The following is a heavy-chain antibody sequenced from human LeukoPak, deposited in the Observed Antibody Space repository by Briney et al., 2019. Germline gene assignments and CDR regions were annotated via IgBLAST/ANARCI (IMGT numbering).Heavy chain of an antibody. Sequence: ASVKVSCKASGYTFTSYDINWVRQAPGQGLEWMGWINPNSGGTNYAQKFQGRVTMTRDTSISTAYMELSRLRSGDTAVYYCARKGALGDYDFDYWGQGTLVTVSS. D-gene: IGHD4-17*01. V-gene: IGHV1-2*02. CDR3: ARKGALGDYDFDY. J-gene: IGHJ4*02. CDR1: GYTFTSYD. CDR2: INPNSGGT.